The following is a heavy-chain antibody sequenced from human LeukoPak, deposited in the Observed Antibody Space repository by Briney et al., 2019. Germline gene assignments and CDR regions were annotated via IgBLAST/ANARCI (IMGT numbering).Heavy chain of an antibody. D-gene: IGHD6-13*01. Sequence: PGRSLRLSCAASGFTFSSYAMHWVRQAPGKGLEWVAVISYDGSNKYYADSVKGRFTISRDNSKNTLYLQMNSLRAEDTAVYYCAREPSYSSSWYTTCDHWGQGILVNVSS. J-gene: IGHJ5*02. CDR2: ISYDGSNK. CDR3: AREPSYSSSWYTTCDH. V-gene: IGHV3-30*04. CDR1: GFTFSSYA.